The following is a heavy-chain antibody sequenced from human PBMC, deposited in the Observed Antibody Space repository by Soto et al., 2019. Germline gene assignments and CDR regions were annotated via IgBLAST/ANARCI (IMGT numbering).Heavy chain of an antibody. CDR3: ARDSQFGDLTGFEAGWFDP. D-gene: IGHD3-10*01. CDR1: GYTFTSYA. CDR2: INAGNGNT. Sequence: QVQLVQSGAEVKKPGASVKVSCKASGYTFTSYAMHWVRQAPGQRLEWMGWINAGNGNTKYSQKFQGRVTITRDTSASTAYMELSSLRSEDTAVSYCARDSQFGDLTGFEAGWFDPWGQGTLVTVSS. J-gene: IGHJ5*02. V-gene: IGHV1-3*01.